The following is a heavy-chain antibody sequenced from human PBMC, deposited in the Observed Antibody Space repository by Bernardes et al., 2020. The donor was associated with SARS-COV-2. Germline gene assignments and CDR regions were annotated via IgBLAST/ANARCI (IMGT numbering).Heavy chain of an antibody. D-gene: IGHD6-19*01. CDR3: AKDRLDSSPHNPIEH. V-gene: IGHV3-23*01. Sequence: SLTPSCVASGFTTGSYAMSWVRQAPGQGLEWVSTFSGGGSYTYYADSVKGRFTVSRDSSQNTLYLHLDNLRVEDTAVYYGAKDRLDSSPHNPIEHWGQVTLVTVS. CDR2: FSGGGSYT. CDR1: GFTTGSYA. J-gene: IGHJ1*01.